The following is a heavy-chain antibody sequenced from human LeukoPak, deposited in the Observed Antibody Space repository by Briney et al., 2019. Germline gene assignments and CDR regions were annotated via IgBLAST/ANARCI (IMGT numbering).Heavy chain of an antibody. CDR1: GYTFTGYY. V-gene: IGHV1-2*02. J-gene: IGHJ4*02. Sequence: ASVKVSCKASGYTFTGYYMHWVRRAPGQGLEWMGWINPNSGGTNYAQKFQERVTITRDMSTSTAYMELSSLRSEDTAVYYCAAGFSVGATSYWGQGTLVTVSS. CDR2: INPNSGGT. D-gene: IGHD1-26*01. CDR3: AAGFSVGATSY.